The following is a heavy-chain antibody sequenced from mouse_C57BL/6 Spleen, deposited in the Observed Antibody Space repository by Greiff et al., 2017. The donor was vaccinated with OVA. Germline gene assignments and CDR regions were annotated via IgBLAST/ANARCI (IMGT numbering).Heavy chain of an antibody. V-gene: IGHV1-64*01. D-gene: IGHD3-1*01. CDR3: ARGLWRYFDY. CDR2: IHPNSGST. J-gene: IGHJ2*01. CDR1: GYTFTSYW. Sequence: VQLQQSGAELVKPGASVKLSCKASGYTFTSYWMHWVKQRPGQGLEWIGMIHPNSGSTNYNEKFKSKATLTVDKSSSTAYMQRSSRSSEDSAVYYCARGLWRYFDYWGQGTTLTVSS.